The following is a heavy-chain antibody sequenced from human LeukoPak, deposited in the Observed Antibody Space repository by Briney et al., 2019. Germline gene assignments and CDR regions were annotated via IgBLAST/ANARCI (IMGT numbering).Heavy chain of an antibody. CDR1: GFTFSSYS. D-gene: IGHD3-16*01. CDR2: ISYDGSNK. V-gene: IGHV3-30*03. CDR3: AADYDLDI. J-gene: IGHJ3*02. Sequence: GGSLRLSCAASGFTFSSYSMNWVRQAPGKGLEWVAVISYDGSNKYYADSVKGRFTISRDNSKNTLYLQMNSLRAEDTAVYYCAADYDLDIWGQGTMVTVSS.